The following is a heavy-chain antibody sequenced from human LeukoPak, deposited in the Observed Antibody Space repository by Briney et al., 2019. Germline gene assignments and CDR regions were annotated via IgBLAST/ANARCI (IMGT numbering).Heavy chain of an antibody. CDR2: IKQDGSEK. CDR3: ARDLGSRPYDSSGFPPDY. J-gene: IGHJ4*02. D-gene: IGHD3-22*01. V-gene: IGHV3-7*01. Sequence: GGSLRLSCAASGFTFSSYWMSWVRQPPGKGLEWVANIKQDGSEKYYVDSVKGRFTISRDNAKNSLYLQMNSLRAEDTAVYYCARDLGSRPYDSSGFPPDYWGQGTLVTVSS. CDR1: GFTFSSYW.